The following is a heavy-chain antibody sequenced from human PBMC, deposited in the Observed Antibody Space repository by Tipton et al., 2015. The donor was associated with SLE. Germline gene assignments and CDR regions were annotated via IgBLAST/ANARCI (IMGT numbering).Heavy chain of an antibody. CDR1: GFTFTGYY. CDR2: INLHTGGT. Sequence: QSGAEVKKPGASVKVSCKASGFTFTGYYMHWVRQAPGQGLEWMGRINLHTGGTNYEQKFQGRVTMTRDTSSRTAYMEVKRLRSDDTAVYYCARDGEGDPWTHYDFWSSNPLDYWGQGTLVTVSS. D-gene: IGHD3-3*01. J-gene: IGHJ4*02. CDR3: ARDGEGDPWTHYDFWSSNPLDY. V-gene: IGHV1-2*06.